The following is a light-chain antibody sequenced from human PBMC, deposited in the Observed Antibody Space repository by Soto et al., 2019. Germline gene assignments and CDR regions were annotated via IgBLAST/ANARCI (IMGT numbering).Light chain of an antibody. V-gene: IGLV2-14*01. J-gene: IGLJ1*01. CDR2: EVS. CDR3: SSYISRSRV. CDR1: SSDIGNYDF. Sequence: QSALTQPASVSGSPGQSITISCTGTSSDIGNYDFVSWYQQHPGKAPKLMIYEVSDRPSGVSNRFSGSKSGDTASLTISGLQAEDEADYYCSSYISRSRVFGTGTKLTVL.